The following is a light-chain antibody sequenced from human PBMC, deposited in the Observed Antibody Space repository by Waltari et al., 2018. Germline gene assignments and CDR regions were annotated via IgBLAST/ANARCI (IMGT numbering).Light chain of an antibody. Sequence: QSVLTQPPSVSAAPGQRVTISCSGGSSNIGNNYVSWYPQFPGTAPKLLNYEDSERPSGVPGRFSGSKSGTSATLDITGLQAGDEADYYCGTWDSSLSGAVFGGGTHLTVL. CDR1: SSNIGNNY. J-gene: IGLJ7*01. V-gene: IGLV1-51*02. CDR2: EDS. CDR3: GTWDSSLSGAV.